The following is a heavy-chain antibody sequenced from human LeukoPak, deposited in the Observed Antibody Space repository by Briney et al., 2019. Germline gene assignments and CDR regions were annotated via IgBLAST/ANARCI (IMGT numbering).Heavy chain of an antibody. V-gene: IGHV4-34*01. CDR3: ARGRVRGSGTYREFDY. J-gene: IGHJ4*02. D-gene: IGHD3-10*01. CDR1: GGSFSGYY. Sequence: PSETLSLTCAVYGGSFSGYYWSWIRQPPGKGLEWIGEINHSGSTNYNPSLKSRVTISVDTSKNQFSLKLSSVTAADTAVYYCARGRVRGSGTYREFDYWGQGILVTVSS. CDR2: INHSGST.